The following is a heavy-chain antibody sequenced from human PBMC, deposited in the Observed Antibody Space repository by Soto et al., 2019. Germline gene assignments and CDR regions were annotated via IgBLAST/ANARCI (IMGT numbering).Heavy chain of an antibody. Sequence: QVQLVQSGAEVKKPGASVKVSCKASGYTFTSYGISWVRQAPGQGLEWMGWISAYNGNTNYAQKLQGRVTMTTDTSHSTAYMELRSLRSDDTAVYYCARAYPGDIVVVVAATLGDDLDYWRQGTLVNVAS. CDR2: ISAYNGNT. J-gene: IGHJ4*02. V-gene: IGHV1-18*01. CDR3: ARAYPGDIVVVVAATLGDDLDY. CDR1: GYTFTSYG. D-gene: IGHD2-15*01.